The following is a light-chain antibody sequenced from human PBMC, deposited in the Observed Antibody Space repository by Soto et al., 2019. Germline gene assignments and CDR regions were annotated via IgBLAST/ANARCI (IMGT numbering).Light chain of an antibody. CDR1: SSDVGGYNY. CDR3: SSYTSNSTLVV. Sequence: QSVLTQPASVSGSPGQSITISCTGTSSDVGGYNYVSWYQQYPGKAPKVMIYDVSNRPSGVSNRFSGSKSGNTASLTISGLQAEDEADYYCSSYTSNSTLVVFGGGTKLTVL. J-gene: IGLJ2*01. V-gene: IGLV2-14*01. CDR2: DVS.